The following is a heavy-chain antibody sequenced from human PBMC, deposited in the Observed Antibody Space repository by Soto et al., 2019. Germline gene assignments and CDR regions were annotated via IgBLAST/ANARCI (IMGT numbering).Heavy chain of an antibody. Sequence: PSETLRLSCAASGFTFSNYAMNWVRQAPGKGLEWVSGISGGSGDGTFYADSVKGRFTISRDNSKNTLHLQMNSLRTEDTAVYYCAKNQPSWATRAAFDYWGQGTLVTVSS. CDR1: GFTFSNYA. CDR2: ISGGSGDGT. D-gene: IGHD2-2*01. CDR3: AKNQPSWATRAAFDY. J-gene: IGHJ4*02. V-gene: IGHV3-23*01.